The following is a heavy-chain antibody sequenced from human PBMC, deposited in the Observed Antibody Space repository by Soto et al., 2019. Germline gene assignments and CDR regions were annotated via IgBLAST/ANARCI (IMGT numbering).Heavy chain of an antibody. J-gene: IGHJ6*03. CDR3: ARVLRGYFDWLLMDV. Sequence: GGSLRLSCAASGFTFCSYDMHWVRQATGKGLERESAIGTAGDTYYPGSVKGRITISRENVKNSLYLQMNGLRAGYSAVYYWARVLRGYFDWLLMDVWGKGTTVTVSS. D-gene: IGHD3-9*01. CDR2: IGTAGDT. CDR1: GFTFCSYD. V-gene: IGHV3-13*01.